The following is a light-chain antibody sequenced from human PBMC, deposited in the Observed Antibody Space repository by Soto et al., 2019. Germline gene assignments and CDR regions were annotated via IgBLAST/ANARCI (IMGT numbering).Light chain of an antibody. Sequence: DIQMTQSPSSLSASVGDRVTITCRASQSISSYLNWYQQKPGKAPKVLIYAASSLQSGIPSRFSGSGSGTDFTLTISSLQHEDFAPYYCQQSYSIPWTFGQGTKVEIK. J-gene: IGKJ1*01. CDR1: QSISSY. V-gene: IGKV1-39*01. CDR3: QQSYSIPWT. CDR2: AAS.